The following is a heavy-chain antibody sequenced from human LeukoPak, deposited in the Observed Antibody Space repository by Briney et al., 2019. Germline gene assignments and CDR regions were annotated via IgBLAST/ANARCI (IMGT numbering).Heavy chain of an antibody. CDR2: ISWNSGSI. V-gene: IGHV3-9*01. D-gene: IGHD3-22*01. CDR3: AKDQFYDSSGYYNDAFDI. Sequence: PGRSLRLSCAASGFTFDDYAMHWVRQAPGKGLEWVSGISWNSGSIGYADSVKGRFTISRDSAKNSLYLQMNSLRAEDTALYYCAKDQFYDSSGYYNDAFDIWGQGTMVTVSS. J-gene: IGHJ3*02. CDR1: GFTFDDYA.